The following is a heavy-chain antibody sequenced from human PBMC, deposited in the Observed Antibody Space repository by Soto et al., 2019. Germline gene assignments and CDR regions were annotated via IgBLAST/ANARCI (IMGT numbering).Heavy chain of an antibody. V-gene: IGHV1-69*08. J-gene: IGHJ4*02. CDR2: SIPILGAP. CDR1: ADTFNSYT. Sequence: GASVKVSCKASADTFNSYTINWVRQAPGQRHEWMGRSIPILGAPDYAQKFRGIVTITADKSPSPAYMDVSSLRSEDTPMFSSARDPFYPHYASNYFDNWRQGTLVTVSS. D-gene: IGHD4-17*01. CDR3: ARDPFYPHYASNYFDN.